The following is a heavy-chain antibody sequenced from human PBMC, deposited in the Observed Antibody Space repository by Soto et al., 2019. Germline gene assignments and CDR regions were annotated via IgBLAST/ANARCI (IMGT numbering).Heavy chain of an antibody. J-gene: IGHJ5*02. CDR3: ARLSVVPAALDNWFDP. Sequence: PSETLSLTCTVSGGSISSYYWSWIRQPPGKGLEWIGYIYYSGSTNYNPSLKSRVTISVDTSKNQFSLKLSSVTAADTAVYYCARLSVVPAALDNWFDPWGQGTLVTVSS. CDR1: GGSISSYY. V-gene: IGHV4-59*01. D-gene: IGHD2-2*01. CDR2: IYYSGST.